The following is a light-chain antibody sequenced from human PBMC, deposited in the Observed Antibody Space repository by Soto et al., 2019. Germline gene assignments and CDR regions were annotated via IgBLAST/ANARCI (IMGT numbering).Light chain of an antibody. V-gene: IGKV3-20*01. CDR2: GAS. CDR3: QHYNYWPYT. J-gene: IGKJ2*01. CDR1: QSVSSTY. Sequence: EIVLTQPPGTLSLSPGERATLSCRASQSVSSTYLAWYQQKPGQAPRLLIFGASSRATGIPDRFSGSGSGTDFTLTISSLQSEDFAVYYCQHYNYWPYTFGQGTKVDIK.